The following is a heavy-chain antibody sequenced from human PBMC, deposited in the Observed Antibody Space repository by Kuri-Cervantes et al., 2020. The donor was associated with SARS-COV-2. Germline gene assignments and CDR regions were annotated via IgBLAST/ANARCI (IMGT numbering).Heavy chain of an antibody. CDR2: IYDSANT. D-gene: IGHD5-18*01. CDR1: GGSINNYY. CDR3: AGVGVRSYGVLDY. J-gene: IGHJ4*02. V-gene: IGHV4-59*01. Sequence: SETLSLTCTVSGGSINNYYWSWIRQPPGKGLEWIGYIYDSANTNYNTSLRSRVTMSVDTSKNQVSLKLTSVTAADTAVYFCAGVGVRSYGVLDYWGQGTLVTVSS.